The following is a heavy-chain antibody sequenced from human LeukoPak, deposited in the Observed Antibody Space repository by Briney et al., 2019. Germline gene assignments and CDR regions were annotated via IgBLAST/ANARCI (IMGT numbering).Heavy chain of an antibody. CDR3: ARLAYGDYYDY. CDR1: GYSISSGYY. V-gene: IGHV4-38-2*01. CDR2: IYHSGST. D-gene: IGHD4-17*01. J-gene: IGHJ4*02. Sequence: SETLSLTCAVSGYSISSGYYWGWIRQPPGKGLEWIGSIYHSGSTYSNPSLKSRVTISVDTSKTQFSLKLNPVTAADTAVYYCARLAYGDYYDYWGQGTLVTVSS.